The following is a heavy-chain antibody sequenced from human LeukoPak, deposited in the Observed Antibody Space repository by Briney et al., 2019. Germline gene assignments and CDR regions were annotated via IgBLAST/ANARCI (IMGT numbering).Heavy chain of an antibody. CDR1: GYTFTSYG. CDR3: ARSQAFGVVISYYMDV. J-gene: IGHJ6*03. D-gene: IGHD3-3*01. CDR2: ISAYNGNT. V-gene: IGHV1-18*01. Sequence: ASVKLSCKASGYTFTSYGISWVRQAPGQGLEWMGWISAYNGNTNYAQKLEGRVTMTTDTSTSTAYMELRSLRSDDTAVYYCARSQAFGVVISYYMDVWGKGTTVTVSS.